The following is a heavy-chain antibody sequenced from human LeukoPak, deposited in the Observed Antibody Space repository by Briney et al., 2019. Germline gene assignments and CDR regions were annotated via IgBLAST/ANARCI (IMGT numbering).Heavy chain of an antibody. J-gene: IGHJ4*02. V-gene: IGHV3-30*18. Sequence: GGSLRLSCAAPGFTFSSYGMHWVRQAPGKGLEWVAVISYDGSNKYYADSVKGRFTISRDNSKNTLYLQMNSLRAEDTAVYYCAKEESSSGWWYWGQGTLVTVSS. CDR1: GFTFSSYG. CDR2: ISYDGSNK. D-gene: IGHD6-19*01. CDR3: AKEESSSGWWY.